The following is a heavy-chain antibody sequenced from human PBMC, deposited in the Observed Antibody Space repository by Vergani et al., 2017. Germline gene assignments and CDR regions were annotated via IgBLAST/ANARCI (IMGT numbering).Heavy chain of an antibody. J-gene: IGHJ4*02. CDR2: MNPNSGNT. CDR3: ARNTYYYDGSGDY. CDR1: GYTFTSYD. Sequence: QVQLVQSGAEVKKPGSSVKVSCKASGYTFTSYDINWVRQATGQGLEWMGWMNPNSGNTGYAQKFQGRVTMTRDTSISTAYMELSRLRSDDTAVYYCARNTYYYDGSGDYWGQGTLVTVSS. V-gene: IGHV1-8*02. D-gene: IGHD3-22*01.